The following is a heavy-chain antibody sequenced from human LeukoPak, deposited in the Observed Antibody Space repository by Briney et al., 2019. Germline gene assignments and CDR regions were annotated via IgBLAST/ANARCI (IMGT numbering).Heavy chain of an antibody. V-gene: IGHV3-7*01. Sequence: GGSLRLSCAASGFTFNGYWMSWVRQAPGKGLEWVANIKQDGSEKYYVDSVRGRVTISRDNAENSLFLQMNSLRTEDTAVYYCAKRDGYNSGPFDYWGQGTLVTVSS. CDR2: IKQDGSEK. J-gene: IGHJ4*02. CDR1: GFTFNGYW. D-gene: IGHD5-24*01. CDR3: AKRDGYNSGPFDY.